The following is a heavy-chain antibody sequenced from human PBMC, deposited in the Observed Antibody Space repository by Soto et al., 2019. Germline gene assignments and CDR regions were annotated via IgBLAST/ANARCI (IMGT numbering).Heavy chain of an antibody. V-gene: IGHV3-9*01. D-gene: IGHD3-3*01. Sequence: GGSLILSCAASGFTFDEYAMHWVRQAPGKGLEWVSGISWNGGDIGYADPVKGRFTISRDNAENSLYLEMNSLRGEDTALYYCARDSTMFGVAPYYYMDVWGKGTTVTVSS. J-gene: IGHJ6*03. CDR2: ISWNGGDI. CDR3: ARDSTMFGVAPYYYMDV. CDR1: GFTFDEYA.